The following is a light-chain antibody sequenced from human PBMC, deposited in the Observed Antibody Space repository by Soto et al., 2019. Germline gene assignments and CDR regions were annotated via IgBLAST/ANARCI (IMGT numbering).Light chain of an antibody. CDR2: DAS. CDR1: QSVSSY. Sequence: EIVLTQSPVTLSLSPGERATLSCRASQSVSSYLAWYQQKPGQAPRLLIYDASNRATGIPARFSGSGPGTDFILTISSLEPEDFAVYYCQQRSNWPPVITFGQGTRLEIK. CDR3: QQRSNWPPVIT. J-gene: IGKJ5*01. V-gene: IGKV3-11*01.